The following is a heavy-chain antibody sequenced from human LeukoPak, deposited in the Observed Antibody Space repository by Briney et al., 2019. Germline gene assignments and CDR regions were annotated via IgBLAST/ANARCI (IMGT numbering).Heavy chain of an antibody. V-gene: IGHV3-48*01. Sequence: GGSLRLSCAASGFTFSSYSMNWVRQAPGKGLEWVSYISSSSSTIYYADSVKGRFTISRDNAKNSLYLQMNSLRAEDTAVYYCARAATGITIFGVVTRFDYWGQGTLVPVSS. J-gene: IGHJ4*02. CDR3: ARAATGITIFGVVTRFDY. CDR2: ISSSSSTI. D-gene: IGHD3-3*01. CDR1: GFTFSSYS.